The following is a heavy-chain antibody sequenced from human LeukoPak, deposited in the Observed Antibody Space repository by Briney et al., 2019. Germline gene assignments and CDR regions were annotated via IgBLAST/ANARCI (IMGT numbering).Heavy chain of an antibody. V-gene: IGHV3-23*01. CDR3: AKAIWFGEFQFFDY. CDR2: ISGSGGTT. D-gene: IGHD3-10*01. CDR1: GFTLSSYA. J-gene: IGHJ4*02. Sequence: GGSLRLSCAASGFTLSSYAMSWVRQAPGKGLEWVSTISGSGGTTYYADSVEGRFTISRDNSKNTLYLQMNSLRAEDTAVYYCAKAIWFGEFQFFDYWGQGTLVTVSS.